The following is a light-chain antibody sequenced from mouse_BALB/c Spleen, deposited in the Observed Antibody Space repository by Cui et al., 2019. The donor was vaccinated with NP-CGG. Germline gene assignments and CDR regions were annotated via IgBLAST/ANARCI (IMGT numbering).Light chain of an antibody. CDR2: GTN. CDR1: TGAVTTSNY. Sequence: QAVVTQASALTTSPGETVTLTCRSSTGAVTTSNYANWVQEKPDHLFTGLIGGTNNRAPGVPARFSGSLIGDKAALTITGAQTEDATIYFCGLWYTNHWVFGGGTKLTVL. CDR3: GLWYTNHWV. J-gene: IGLJ1*01. V-gene: IGLV1*01.